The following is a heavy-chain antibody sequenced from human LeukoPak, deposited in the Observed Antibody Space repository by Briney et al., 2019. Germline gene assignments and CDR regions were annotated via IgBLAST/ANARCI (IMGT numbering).Heavy chain of an antibody. Sequence: PGGTLRLSCAASGFTFSSYEMNWVRQAPGKGLEWVSYISSSGSTIYYADSVKGRFTISRDNAKNSLYLQMNSLRAEDTAVYYCARDPTHSSGYSDDHPTEYFHHWGQGTLVTVSS. CDR2: ISSSGSTI. D-gene: IGHD3-22*01. CDR3: ARDPTHSSGYSDDHPTEYFHH. CDR1: GFTFSSYE. V-gene: IGHV3-48*03. J-gene: IGHJ1*01.